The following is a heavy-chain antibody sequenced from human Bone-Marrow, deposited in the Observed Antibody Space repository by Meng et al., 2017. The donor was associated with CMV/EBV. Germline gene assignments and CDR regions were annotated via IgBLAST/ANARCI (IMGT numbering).Heavy chain of an antibody. V-gene: IGHV3-74*01. D-gene: IGHD4-17*01. J-gene: IGHJ4*02. CDR2: INSDGSST. CDR3: ARGKYGDYLSTYFDF. CDR1: GFTLSSYW. Sequence: GESLKISCAASGFTLSSYWMHWVRQAPGKGLGWVSRINSDGSSTSYADSVKGRFTISRDNSKNTLYLQMNSLRAEDTDVYYCARGKYGDYLSTYFDFWGQGTLVTVSS.